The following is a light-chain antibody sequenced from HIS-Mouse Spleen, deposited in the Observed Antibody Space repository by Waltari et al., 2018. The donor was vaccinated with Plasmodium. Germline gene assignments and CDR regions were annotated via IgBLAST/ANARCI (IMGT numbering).Light chain of an antibody. CDR3: MQARRTPRYT. V-gene: IGKV2-28*01. J-gene: IGKJ2*01. CDR2: LGS. CDR1: QSLLHSNGYNY. Sequence: DIVMTQSPLSLPVTPGEPASIPCRSSQSLLHSNGYNYLDWYLQKPGQSPQLLIYLGSSRAPGVPDRFSGSGSGTDFTLKISRVEAEDVGVYYCMQARRTPRYTFGQGTKLEIK.